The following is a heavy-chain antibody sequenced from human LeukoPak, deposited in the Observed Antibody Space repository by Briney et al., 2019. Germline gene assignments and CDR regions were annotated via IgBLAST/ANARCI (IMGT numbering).Heavy chain of an antibody. D-gene: IGHD3-9*01. Sequence: GRSLRLSCAASGFTFDHYAMHWVRQPPGKGLEWVSGISWDSGIIDYADSVSGRFTISRDNTKNSLYLQMNSLRTEDTALYYSAKDIRTLTAVPHDAFDIWGQGTLVTVSS. CDR2: ISWDSGII. V-gene: IGHV3-9*01. J-gene: IGHJ3*02. CDR3: AKDIRTLTAVPHDAFDI. CDR1: GFTFDHYA.